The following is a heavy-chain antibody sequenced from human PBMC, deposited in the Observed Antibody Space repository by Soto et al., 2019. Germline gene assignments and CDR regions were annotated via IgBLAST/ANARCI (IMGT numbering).Heavy chain of an antibody. V-gene: IGHV4-59*08. J-gene: IGHJ4*02. Sequence: QVQLQESGPGRVKPSETLSLTCTASGGSISPYYWSWIRQPPGEGMEWLGYIYYSGYTNYNPTLKSRLTISVDTSKIRFALRLSSVTAADTAVYFCARLIRDASGSYRLDYWGRGTLVTVSS. D-gene: IGHD3-10*01. CDR2: IYYSGYT. CDR1: GGSISPYY. CDR3: ARLIRDASGSYRLDY.